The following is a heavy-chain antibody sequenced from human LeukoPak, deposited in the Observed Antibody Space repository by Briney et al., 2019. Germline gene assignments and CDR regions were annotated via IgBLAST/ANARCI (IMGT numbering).Heavy chain of an antibody. CDR1: GYIFTNYW. CDR3: ARQATTVTTGGY. D-gene: IGHD4-17*01. J-gene: IGHJ4*02. V-gene: IGHV5-51*01. Sequence: GESLKISCKGSGYIFTNYWIGWVRQMPGYGLEWMGTIYPDDSDTRYSPSFQGQVTISIDKSISTAYLQWSSLKASDTAMYYCARQATTVTTGGYWGQGTQVTVSS. CDR2: IYPDDSDT.